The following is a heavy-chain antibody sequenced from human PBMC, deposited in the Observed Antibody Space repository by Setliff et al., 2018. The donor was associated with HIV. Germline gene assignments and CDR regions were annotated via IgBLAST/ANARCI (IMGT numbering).Heavy chain of an antibody. V-gene: IGHV1-69*13. D-gene: IGHD3-22*01. CDR1: GYTFTAYY. CDR3: ARGSYYYDSSGFDYFDY. Sequence: SVKVSCKASGYTFTAYYMHWVRQAPGQGLEWMGGIIPIFDTANYAQKFQGRVTITADESTSTAYMELSSLRSEDTAVYYCARGSYYYDSSGFDYFDYWGQGTLVTVSS. J-gene: IGHJ4*02. CDR2: IIPIFDTA.